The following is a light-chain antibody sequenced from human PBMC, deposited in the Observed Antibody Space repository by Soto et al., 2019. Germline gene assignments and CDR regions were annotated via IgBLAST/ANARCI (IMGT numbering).Light chain of an antibody. CDR1: SSDVGTYNL. CDR3: CSYVGSSTYV. Sequence: VLTQPASVSGSPGQSITISCTGTSSDVGTYNLVSWYQQHPGKAPKLMVYEGTKRPSGVSNRLSGSKSGNTASLTISGLQAEDEADYYCCSYVGSSTYVFGTGTKVTVL. CDR2: EGT. V-gene: IGLV2-23*01. J-gene: IGLJ1*01.